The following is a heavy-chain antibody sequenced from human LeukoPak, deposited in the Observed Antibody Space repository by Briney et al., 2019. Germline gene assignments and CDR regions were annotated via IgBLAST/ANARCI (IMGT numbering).Heavy chain of an antibody. CDR3: ARVESYDILTGYYLGGVSFDY. CDR1: GGSISSSSYY. J-gene: IGHJ4*02. V-gene: IGHV4-39*07. CDR2: IYYSGST. Sequence: SETLSLTCTVSGGSISSSSYYWGWIRQPPGKGLEWIGSIYYSGSTYYNPSLKSQVTISVDTSKNQFSLKLSSVTAADTAVYYCARVESYDILTGYYLGGVSFDYWGQGTLVTVSS. D-gene: IGHD3-9*01.